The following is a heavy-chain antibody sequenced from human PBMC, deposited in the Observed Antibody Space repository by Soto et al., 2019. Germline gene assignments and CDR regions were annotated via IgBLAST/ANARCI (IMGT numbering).Heavy chain of an antibody. J-gene: IGHJ4*02. CDR2: IYHVGST. D-gene: IGHD5-18*01. Sequence: QVQLQESGPGLVKPSGTLSLTCAVSGGSISSTNWWSWVRQPPGKGLQWIGEIYHVGSTNYNPSLKSRVTISVDKSKNQFSLKLSSVTAADTAVYYCVGARGYGTEYFDYWGQGILVTVSS. CDR3: VGARGYGTEYFDY. CDR1: GGSISSTNW. V-gene: IGHV4-4*02.